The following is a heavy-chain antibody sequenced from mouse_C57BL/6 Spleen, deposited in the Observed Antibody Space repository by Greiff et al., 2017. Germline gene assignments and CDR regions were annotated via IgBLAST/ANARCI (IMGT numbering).Heavy chain of an antibody. Sequence: VQLQQPGAELVRPGSSVKLSCKASGYTFPSYWMDWVKQRPGQGLEWIGNIYPSDSETHYNQKFKDKATLTVDKSSSTAYMQLSSLTSEDSAVYYCARRGDYDFLYAMDYWGQGTSVTVSS. CDR3: ARRGDYDFLYAMDY. V-gene: IGHV1-61*01. CDR2: IYPSDSET. D-gene: IGHD2-4*01. CDR1: GYTFPSYW. J-gene: IGHJ4*01.